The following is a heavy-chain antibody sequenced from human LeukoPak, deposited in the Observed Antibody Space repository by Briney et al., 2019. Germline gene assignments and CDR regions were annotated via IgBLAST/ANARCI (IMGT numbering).Heavy chain of an antibody. J-gene: IGHJ5*02. CDR2: MNPNSGNT. CDR3: ARGPYTHYDSSGDYYNWFDP. CDR1: GYTFASYD. V-gene: IGHV1-8*03. D-gene: IGHD3-22*01. Sequence: ASVKVSCKASGYTFASYDINWVRHATGQGLEWRGWMNPNSGNTDYAQKFQGRVTITMNTSISTAYMELSSLTSEDTAVYYCARGPYTHYDSSGDYYNWFDPWGQGTLVTVSS.